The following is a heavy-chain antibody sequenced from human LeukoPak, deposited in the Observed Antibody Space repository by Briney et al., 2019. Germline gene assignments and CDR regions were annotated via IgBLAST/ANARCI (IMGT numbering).Heavy chain of an antibody. J-gene: IGHJ4*02. CDR1: GFTFNSFA. Sequence: GGSLRLSCAASGFTFNSFAMNWVRQAPGKGLDWVSSISGSDGTSHYADFVKGRFTISRDNSKNTLHLQMNSLRAEDTAAYYCAKSLGVGGYTRYKGFDQWGQGTLVVVSS. V-gene: IGHV3-23*01. CDR2: ISGSDGTS. CDR3: AKSLGVGGYTRYKGFDQ. D-gene: IGHD3-16*02.